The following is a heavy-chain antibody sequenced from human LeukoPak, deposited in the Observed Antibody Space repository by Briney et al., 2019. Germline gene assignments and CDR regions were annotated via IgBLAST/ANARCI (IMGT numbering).Heavy chain of an antibody. V-gene: IGHV4-4*09. D-gene: IGHD3-9*01. CDR2: ISTSGRT. CDR3: ATSYDNKIVPYDC. CDR1: GVSITSYE. J-gene: IGHJ4*02. Sequence: SETLSLTCTVSGVSITSYEWSWLRQSPGKGLEWIGFISTSGRTDYNPSLTSRVSMSVDTSKSQVSLRLSSVTAEDTAVYYCATSYDNKIVPYDCWGQGILVTVSS.